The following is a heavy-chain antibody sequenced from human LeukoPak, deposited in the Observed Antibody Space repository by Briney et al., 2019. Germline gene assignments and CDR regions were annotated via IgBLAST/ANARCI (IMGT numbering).Heavy chain of an antibody. CDR2: ICSGGST. CDR3: ARVSTMIGYFDY. D-gene: IGHD3-10*02. Sequence: HPGGSLRLSCAASGFTFSSYSMNWVRQAPGKGLEWVSVICSGGSTYYADSVKGRFTISRDNSKNTLYLQMNSLRAKDTAVYYCARVSTMIGYFDYWGQGTLVTVSS. V-gene: IGHV3-66*02. CDR1: GFTFSSYS. J-gene: IGHJ4*02.